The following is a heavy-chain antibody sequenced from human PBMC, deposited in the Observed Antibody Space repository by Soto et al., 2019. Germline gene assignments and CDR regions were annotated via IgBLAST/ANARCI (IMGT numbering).Heavy chain of an antibody. CDR3: ASSLREGEILYSSGWYFGY. D-gene: IGHD6-19*01. V-gene: IGHV4-39*01. Sequence: SETLSLTCTVSGGSISSSSYYWGWIRQPPGKGLEWIGSIYYSGSTYYNPSLKSRVTISVDTSKNQFSLKLSSVTAADTAVYYCASSLREGEILYSSGWYFGYWGQGTLVTVSS. J-gene: IGHJ4*02. CDR1: GGSISSSSYY. CDR2: IYYSGST.